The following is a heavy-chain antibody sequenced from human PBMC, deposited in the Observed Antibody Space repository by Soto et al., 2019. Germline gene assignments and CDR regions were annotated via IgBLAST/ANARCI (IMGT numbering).Heavy chain of an antibody. V-gene: IGHV1-3*01. CDR3: ASSVVVVIRGTDAFDI. J-gene: IGHJ3*02. Sequence: EASVKVSCKASGYTFTSYAMHWVRQAPGQRLEWMGWINAGNGNTKYSQKFQGRVTITRDTSASTAYMELSSLRSEDTAVYYCASSVVVVIRGTDAFDIWGQGTMVTVSS. CDR1: GYTFTSYA. D-gene: IGHD3-22*01. CDR2: INAGNGNT.